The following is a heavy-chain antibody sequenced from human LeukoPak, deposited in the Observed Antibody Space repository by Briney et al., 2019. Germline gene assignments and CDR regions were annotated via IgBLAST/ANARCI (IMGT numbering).Heavy chain of an antibody. V-gene: IGHV3-11*04. Sequence: GGSLRLSCAASGFTFSDYYTSWIRQAPGKGLEWVSYSSSGGSAIYYANSVKGRFTISRDNAKNSVYLQMNSLRAEDTAVYYCATTRYSSASYSVYWGQGALVTVSS. J-gene: IGHJ4*02. CDR2: SSSGGSAI. CDR3: ATTRYSSASYSVY. D-gene: IGHD6-19*01. CDR1: GFTFSDYY.